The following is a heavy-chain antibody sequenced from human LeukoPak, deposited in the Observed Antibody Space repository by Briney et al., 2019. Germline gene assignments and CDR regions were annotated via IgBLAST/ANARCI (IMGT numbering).Heavy chain of an antibody. D-gene: IGHD2-2*01. J-gene: IGHJ6*03. CDR2: IIPIFGTA. CDR1: GYTFTSYG. CDR3: ARGGNIVVVPAAMRPLGHYYYMDV. V-gene: IGHV1-69*05. Sequence: ASVKVSCKASGYTFTSYGISWVRQAPGQGLEWMGGIIPIFGTANYAQKFQGRVTITTDESTSTAYMELSSLRSEDTAVYYCARGGNIVVVPAAMRPLGHYYYMDVWGKGTTVTVSS.